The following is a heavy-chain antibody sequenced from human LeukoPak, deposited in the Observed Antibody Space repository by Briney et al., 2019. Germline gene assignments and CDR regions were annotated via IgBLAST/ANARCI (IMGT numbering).Heavy chain of an antibody. D-gene: IGHD3-10*01. J-gene: IGHJ4*02. V-gene: IGHV1-69-2*01. CDR1: GYTFTDYY. Sequence: GASVKVSCKVSGYTFTDYYMHWVQQAPGKGLEWMGLVDPEDGETIYAEKFQGRVTITADTSTDTAYMELSSLRSEDTAVYYCARGPYVLLWFGEAVYWGQGTLVTVSS. CDR2: VDPEDGET. CDR3: ARGPYVLLWFGEAVY.